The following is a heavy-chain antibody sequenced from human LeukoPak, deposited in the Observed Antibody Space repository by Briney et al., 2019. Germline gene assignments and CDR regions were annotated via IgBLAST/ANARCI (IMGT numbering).Heavy chain of an antibody. Sequence: ASVKVSCKASGYTFTSYYMHWVRLAPGQGLEWTGWISAYNGNTNYAQRLQGRVTMTTDTSTSTAYMELRSLRSDDTAVYYCARDRYSYGKFDYWGQGTLVTVSS. D-gene: IGHD5-18*01. CDR3: ARDRYSYGKFDY. CDR1: GYTFTSYY. CDR2: ISAYNGNT. V-gene: IGHV1-18*04. J-gene: IGHJ4*02.